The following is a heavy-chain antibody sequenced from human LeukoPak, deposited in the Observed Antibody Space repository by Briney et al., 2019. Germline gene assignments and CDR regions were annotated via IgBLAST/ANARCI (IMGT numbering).Heavy chain of an antibody. D-gene: IGHD2-8*02. CDR3: ARGASGARLY. V-gene: IGHV3-23*01. CDR1: GFTFSNYG. Sequence: PGGTLRLSCAASGFTFSNYGMSWVRQASGKGLEWVSTISTDGSSTYYADSVKGRFSISRDNSKNTLYLQMNSLSAEDTAVYYCARGASGARLYWGQGTLVTVSS. CDR2: ISTDGSST. J-gene: IGHJ4*02.